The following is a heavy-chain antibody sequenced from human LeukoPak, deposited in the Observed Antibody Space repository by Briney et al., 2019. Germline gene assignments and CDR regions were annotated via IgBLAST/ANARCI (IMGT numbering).Heavy chain of an antibody. CDR2: ISSNGGST. Sequence: GGSLRLSCAASGFTFSSYGMHWVRQAPGKGLEDVSAISSNGGSTYYANSVKGRFTISRDNSKDTLYLQMGSLRAEDMAVYYCARSPYYYYMDVWGKGTTVTVSS. CDR1: GFTFSSYG. V-gene: IGHV3-64*01. CDR3: ARSPYYYYMDV. J-gene: IGHJ6*03.